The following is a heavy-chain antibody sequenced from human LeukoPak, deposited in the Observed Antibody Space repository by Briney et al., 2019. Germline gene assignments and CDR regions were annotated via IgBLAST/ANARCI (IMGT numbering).Heavy chain of an antibody. D-gene: IGHD1-1*01. CDR2: ISWNSGNI. CDR1: GFTFDDYA. J-gene: IGHJ4*02. CDR3: PATNDGGGY. Sequence: GGCLRLSCAASGFTFDDYAMHWVRQVPGKGLEWVSGISWNSGNIGFADSVKGRFTISRDNAKNSLYLRTRPYISVQNITPIRPATNDGGGYWGQGTLVTVSS. V-gene: IGHV3-9*01.